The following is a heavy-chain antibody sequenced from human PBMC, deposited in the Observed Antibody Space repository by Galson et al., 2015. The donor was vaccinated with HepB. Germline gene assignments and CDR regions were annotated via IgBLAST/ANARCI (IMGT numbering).Heavy chain of an antibody. D-gene: IGHD6-19*01. CDR2: VTPAGSNT. V-gene: IGHV3-30*04. Sequence: SLRLSCAASAFTFGNFTMNWVRQAPGKGLEWVAAVTPAGSNTYYADAVKGRFIISRDNSENTLYLQMNSLRPEDTAVYHCARTTAVAEHEEQCDPLRQETLVTVSS. CDR3: ARTTAVAEHEEQCDP. J-gene: IGHJ5*02. CDR1: AFTFGNFT.